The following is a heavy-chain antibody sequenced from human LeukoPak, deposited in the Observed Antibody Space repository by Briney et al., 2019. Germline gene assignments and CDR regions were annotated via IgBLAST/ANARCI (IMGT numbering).Heavy chain of an antibody. CDR2: IYYSGST. D-gene: IGHD6-6*01. CDR3: ARRAARPERYFDY. V-gene: IGHV4-39*02. CDR1: GGSISSSSYY. J-gene: IGHJ4*02. Sequence: PSETLSLNCTVSGGSISSSSYYWGWIRLPPGKGLEWIGSIYYSGSTYYNPSLKSRVTISVDTSKNHFSLKLSSVTAADTAVYYCARRAARPERYFDYWGQGTLVTVSS.